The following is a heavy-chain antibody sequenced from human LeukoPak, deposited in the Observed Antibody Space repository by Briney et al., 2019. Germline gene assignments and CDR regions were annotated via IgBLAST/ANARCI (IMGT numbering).Heavy chain of an antibody. CDR2: INPSGGST. D-gene: IGHD1-26*01. CDR1: GYTFTSYY. V-gene: IGHV1-46*01. CDR3: ARDNSVGDNAWWFDP. Sequence: ASVKVSCKASGYTFTSYYMHWVRQAPGQGLEWMGIINPSGGSTSYAQKFQGRVTMTRDMSASTDYMELSSLRSEDTAIYYCARDNSVGDNAWWFDPWGQGTLVTVSS. J-gene: IGHJ5*02.